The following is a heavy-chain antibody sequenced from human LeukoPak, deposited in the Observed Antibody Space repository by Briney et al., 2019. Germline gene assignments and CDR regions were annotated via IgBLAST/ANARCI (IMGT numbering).Heavy chain of an antibody. CDR1: GNSISSGDNY. CDR2: IYYSGST. J-gene: IGHJ3*02. V-gene: IGHV4-61*08. D-gene: IGHD3-9*01. CDR3: ARRYYDILTGHRDAFDI. Sequence: PSETLSLTCTVSGNSISSGDNYWSWIRQPPGKGLEWIGYIYYSGSTNYNPSLKSRVTISVGTSKNQFSLKLSSVAGADTAVYYCARRYYDILTGHRDAFDIWGQGTMVTVSS.